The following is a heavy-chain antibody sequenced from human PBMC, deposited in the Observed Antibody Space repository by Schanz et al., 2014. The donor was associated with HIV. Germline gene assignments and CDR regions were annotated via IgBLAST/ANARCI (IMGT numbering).Heavy chain of an antibody. Sequence: EVQLVESGGGLVQPGGSLRLSCAASGFTFSSYGIHWVRQAPGKGLVWVSRINSDGSITTYADSVKGRFTISRDNAKNTLYLQMNSLRAEDTAVYYCARESASLSTVFDYWGQGTLVTVSS. J-gene: IGHJ4*02. CDR1: GFTFSSYG. CDR3: ARESASLSTVFDY. V-gene: IGHV3-74*01. CDR2: INSDGSIT. D-gene: IGHD4-17*01.